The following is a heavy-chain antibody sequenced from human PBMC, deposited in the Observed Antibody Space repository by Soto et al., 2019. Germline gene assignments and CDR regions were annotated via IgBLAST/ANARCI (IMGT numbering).Heavy chain of an antibody. V-gene: IGHV1-18*01. CDR2: ISTYNANT. Sequence: GASVKVSCKASGYIFSNYGISWVRQAPGQGLEWMGWISTYNANTYYAQKFQGRVTMTTDTSTSTAYMELRSLRSDDTAVFYCASERDGSSWSSAESLQYWGQGTLVTVS. J-gene: IGHJ1*01. CDR1: GYIFSNYG. CDR3: ASERDGSSWSSAESLQY. D-gene: IGHD6-13*01.